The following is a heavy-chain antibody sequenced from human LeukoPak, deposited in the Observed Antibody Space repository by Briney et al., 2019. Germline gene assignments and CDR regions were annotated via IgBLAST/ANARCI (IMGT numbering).Heavy chain of an antibody. J-gene: IGHJ4*02. D-gene: IGHD6-13*01. CDR1: GGSISGYY. Sequence: SETLSLTCTVSGGSISGYYWSWIRQAPGKALEWIAYIYSSGSTSYNPSLKSRVTLSVDTSNNQFSLKLSSVTAADTAVYYCARRGGSSWSHYFDYWGQGTLVTVSS. CDR3: ARRGGSSWSHYFDY. V-gene: IGHV4-59*01. CDR2: IYSSGST.